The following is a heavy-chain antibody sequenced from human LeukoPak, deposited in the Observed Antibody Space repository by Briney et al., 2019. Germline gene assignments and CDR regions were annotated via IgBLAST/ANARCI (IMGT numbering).Heavy chain of an antibody. CDR3: AKGMDYDSSGYYDY. Sequence: GGYLRLSCAASGFTFSSYAMHWVRQAPGKGLEWVAVISYDGSNKYYADSVKGRFTISRDNSKNTLYLQMNSLRAEDTAVYYCAKGMDYDSSGYYDYWGQGTLVTVSS. V-gene: IGHV3-30-3*01. D-gene: IGHD3-22*01. J-gene: IGHJ4*02. CDR2: ISYDGSNK. CDR1: GFTFSSYA.